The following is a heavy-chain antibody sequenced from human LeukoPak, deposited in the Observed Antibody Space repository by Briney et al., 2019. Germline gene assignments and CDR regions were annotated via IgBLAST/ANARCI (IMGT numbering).Heavy chain of an antibody. V-gene: IGHV3-48*01. D-gene: IGHD3-16*02. J-gene: IGHJ6*04. CDR2: ISSSSSTI. Sequence: GGSLRLSCAASGFTFSSYSMNWARQAPGKGLEWVSYISSSSSTIYYADSVKGRFTISRDNAKNSLYLQMNSLRAEDTAVYYCARDRRRAGVTLVDVWGKGTTVTVSS. CDR3: ARDRRRAGVTLVDV. CDR1: GFTFSSYS.